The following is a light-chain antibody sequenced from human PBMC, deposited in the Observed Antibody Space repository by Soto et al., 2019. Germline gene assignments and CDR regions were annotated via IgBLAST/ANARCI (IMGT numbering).Light chain of an antibody. CDR3: HHYDISSWT. CDR1: RGITTSY. Sequence: ELVLTHSPGTLSLSPWERATLSFSASRGITTSYLAWFQQKPGQAPRPLIYGASNRAAGIPDRFGGSGSGTDFTLTISRLDPEDFAVYYCHHYDISSWTFGQGTKV. J-gene: IGKJ1*01. CDR2: GAS. V-gene: IGKV3-20*01.